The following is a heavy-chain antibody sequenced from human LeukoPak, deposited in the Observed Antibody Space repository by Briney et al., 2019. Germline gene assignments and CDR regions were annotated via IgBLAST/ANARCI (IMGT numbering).Heavy chain of an antibody. CDR3: AKDGSYYDILTGFDY. J-gene: IGHJ4*02. CDR1: GFTVRNNY. V-gene: IGHV3-53*01. Sequence: GGSLRLSCAASGFTVRNNYMSWVRQAPGKGLEWVSVIYSGGSTYYADSVKGGFTISRDNSKNTLYLQMNSLRAEDTAVYYCAKDGSYYDILTGFDYWGQGTLVTVSS. CDR2: IYSGGST. D-gene: IGHD3-9*01.